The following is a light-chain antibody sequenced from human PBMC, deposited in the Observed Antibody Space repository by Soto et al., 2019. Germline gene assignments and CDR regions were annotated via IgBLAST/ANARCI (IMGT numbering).Light chain of an antibody. CDR1: QSVSNN. Sequence: EIVLTQSPGTLSLSPGEGASLTCRASQSVSNNYLAWYQLKPGQAPRLLIYGASNRATGIPDRFSGTGSGTEFTLTISSLQSEDFAVYYCQQYNNWPPWTFGQGTQLDIK. CDR2: GAS. CDR3: QQYNNWPPWT. V-gene: IGKV3D-15*01. J-gene: IGKJ1*01.